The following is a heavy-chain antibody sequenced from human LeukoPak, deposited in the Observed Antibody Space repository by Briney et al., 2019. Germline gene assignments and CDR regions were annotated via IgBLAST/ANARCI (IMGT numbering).Heavy chain of an antibody. CDR3: VKEAYYGWGSSPTFYFDY. Sequence: PGGSLRLSCAASGFTFPNYNMHWVRQTPGKGLEWVALIWYDGSNKFYTDSAKGRFTISRDNSRNTVFLQMNRLRPEDTAVYYCVKEAYYGWGSSPTFYFDYWGQGTRVTVSS. J-gene: IGHJ4*02. D-gene: IGHD3-10*01. CDR2: IWYDGSNK. V-gene: IGHV3-33*02. CDR1: GFTFPNYN.